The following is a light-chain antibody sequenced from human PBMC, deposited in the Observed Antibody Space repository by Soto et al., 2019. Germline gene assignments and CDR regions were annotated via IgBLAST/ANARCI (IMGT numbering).Light chain of an antibody. CDR2: DTS. CDR1: QSVGRRY. J-gene: IGKJ4*01. CDR3: QYQGT. Sequence: IVLTQSPGTLSLSPGERATLSCRASQSVGRRYLAWYQQKPGQAPRLLIYDTSERASDIPDTFGGSGSGTDFTLTISRLVPEDFAVYYCQYQGTFGGGTKVEIK. V-gene: IGKV3-20*01.